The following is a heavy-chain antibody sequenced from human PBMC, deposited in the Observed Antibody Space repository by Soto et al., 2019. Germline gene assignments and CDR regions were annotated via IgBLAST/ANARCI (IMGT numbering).Heavy chain of an antibody. V-gene: IGHV1-69*01. CDR3: AREVVTGDYYYYYGMDV. D-gene: IGHD2-21*02. CDR2: IIPISGTA. J-gene: IGHJ6*02. Sequence: QVQLVQSGAEVKKPGSSVKVSCKASGGTFSSYAISWVRQAPGQGLEWMGGIIPISGTANYAQKFQGRVTITADESTSTAYMELSSLRSEDTAVYYCAREVVTGDYYYYYGMDVWGQGTTVTVSS. CDR1: GGTFSSYA.